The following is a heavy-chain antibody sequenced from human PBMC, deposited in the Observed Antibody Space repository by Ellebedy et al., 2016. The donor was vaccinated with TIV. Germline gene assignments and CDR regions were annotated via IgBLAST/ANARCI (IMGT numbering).Heavy chain of an antibody. CDR2: IDPSVGTT. D-gene: IGHD5/OR15-5a*01. CDR1: GYKFTKFY. J-gene: IGHJ5*02. CDR3: VIYIVSTTGSWFDP. V-gene: IGHV1-46*01. Sequence: ASVKVSCKASGYKFTKFYMHWMRQAPGQGPEWMGVIDPSVGTTTYAQKFQERVAMTRDMSTSTVHMELSSLRSEDTAVYYCVIYIVSTTGSWFDPWGQGTLVTVSS.